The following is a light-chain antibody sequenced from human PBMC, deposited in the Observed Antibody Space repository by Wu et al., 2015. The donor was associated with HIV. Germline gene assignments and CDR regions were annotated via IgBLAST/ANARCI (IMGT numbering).Light chain of an antibody. CDR3: QQYNDWLPIT. Sequence: EFVLTQSPGTLSLSPGERATLSCKASQTIARSHLAWYQQKPGQPPRLLIYSASSRAPGIPDRFSGSRSRTDFTLTISRLEPEDFAVYFCQQYNDWLPITFGQGHEWRLN. CDR2: SAS. J-gene: IGKJ5*01. V-gene: IGKV3-20*01. CDR1: QTIARSH.